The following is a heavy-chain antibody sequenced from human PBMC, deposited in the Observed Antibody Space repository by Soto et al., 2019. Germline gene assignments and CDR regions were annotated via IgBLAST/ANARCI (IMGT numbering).Heavy chain of an antibody. CDR2: IYHTGST. J-gene: IGHJ4*02. CDR1: GDPVSSGSYY. Sequence: QVQLQESGPGLVQPSQTLSLTCSVSGDPVSSGSYYWTWVRQHPVKGLEWIGYIYHTGSTYYNPSLQSRLIMSIDTSKNQFSLHLYSVTAADTAVYFCAANLGTTPYFDFWGQGSLVAVSS. D-gene: IGHD5-12*01. CDR3: AANLGTTPYFDF. V-gene: IGHV4-31*03.